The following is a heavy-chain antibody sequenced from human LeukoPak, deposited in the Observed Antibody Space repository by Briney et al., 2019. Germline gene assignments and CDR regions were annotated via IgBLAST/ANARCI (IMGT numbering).Heavy chain of an antibody. J-gene: IGHJ4*02. D-gene: IGHD4-17*01. V-gene: IGHV1-2*02. CDR2: INPNSGGT. CDR3: ATDTTRTVTTNFDY. CDR1: GYTFTGYY. Sequence: GASVKVSCKASGYTFTGYYMHWVRQAPGQGLEWMGWINPNSGGTNYAQKFQGRVTMTRDTSISTAYMELSRLRSEDTAVYYCATDTTRTVTTNFDYWGQGTLVTVSS.